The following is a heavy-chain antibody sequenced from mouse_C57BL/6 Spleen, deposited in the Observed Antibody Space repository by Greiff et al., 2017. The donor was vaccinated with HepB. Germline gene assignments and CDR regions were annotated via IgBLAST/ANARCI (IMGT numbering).Heavy chain of an antibody. CDR2: INPSSGYT. Sequence: QVQLQQSGAELAKPGASEKLSCKASGYTFTSYWMHWVNQRPGQGLEWIGYINPSSGYTKYNQKFKDKATLTADKSSSTAYMQLSSLTYEDSAVYYCARSDYGSSYGTYWYFDVWGTGTTVTVSS. D-gene: IGHD1-1*01. CDR1: GYTFTSYW. J-gene: IGHJ1*03. V-gene: IGHV1-7*01. CDR3: ARSDYGSSYGTYWYFDV.